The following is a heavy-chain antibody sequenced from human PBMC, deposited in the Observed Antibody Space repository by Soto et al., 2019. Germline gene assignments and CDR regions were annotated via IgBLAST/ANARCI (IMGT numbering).Heavy chain of an antibody. Sequence: PSETLSLTCTVSGGSVSSGSYCWSWILHPPGKGLEWIGYIYYSGSTRYNPSLKSRVTISVDTSKNQSSLKLSSMTAADTAVYYCARQHSYDSSGYPLKPWGQGTLATVS. J-gene: IGHJ5*02. V-gene: IGHV4-61*01. CDR3: ARQHSYDSSGYPLKP. CDR2: IYYSGST. D-gene: IGHD3-22*01. CDR1: GGSVSSGSYC.